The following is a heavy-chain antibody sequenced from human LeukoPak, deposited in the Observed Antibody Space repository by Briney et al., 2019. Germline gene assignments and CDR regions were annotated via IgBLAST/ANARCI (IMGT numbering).Heavy chain of an antibody. CDR1: GFTFSGYA. V-gene: IGHV3-23*01. J-gene: IGHJ4*02. CDR3: AKEIYYDSSAFFDY. D-gene: IGHD3-22*01. Sequence: GGSLRLSCAASGFTFSGYAMTWVRQAPGKGLEWVSAISGGGGSTYYADSVKGRFTISRDNSKNTLYLQMNSLRTEDTAVYFCAKEIYYDSSAFFDYWGQGTLVTVSA. CDR2: ISGGGGST.